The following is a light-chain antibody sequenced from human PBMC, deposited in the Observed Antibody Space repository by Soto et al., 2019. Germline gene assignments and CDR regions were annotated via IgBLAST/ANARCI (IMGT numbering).Light chain of an antibody. CDR2: GAS. CDR1: QSVTTR. CDR3: QQYGGSPIT. J-gene: IGKJ5*01. V-gene: IGKV3-20*01. Sequence: EIVLTQSPDTLALSPGGRATLSCRASQSVTTRLAWYQQKPGQPPRLLISGASVRAPGVPVRISGSGSGTDFTLTISRLQPEDFALYYCQQYGGSPITFGLGTRLEIK.